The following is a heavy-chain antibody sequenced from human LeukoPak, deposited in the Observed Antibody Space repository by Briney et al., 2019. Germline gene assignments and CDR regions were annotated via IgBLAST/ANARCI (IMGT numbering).Heavy chain of an antibody. CDR3: ARDPLWLRYGGYFDY. J-gene: IGHJ4*02. V-gene: IGHV3-7*03. D-gene: IGHD5-18*01. Sequence: PGGSLRLSCAASGSTFSSYWMSWVRQAPGKGLEWVANIKQDGSEKYYVDSVKGRFTISRDNAKNSLYLQMNSLRAEDTAVYYCARDPLWLRYGGYFDYWGQGTLVTVSS. CDR2: IKQDGSEK. CDR1: GSTFSSYW.